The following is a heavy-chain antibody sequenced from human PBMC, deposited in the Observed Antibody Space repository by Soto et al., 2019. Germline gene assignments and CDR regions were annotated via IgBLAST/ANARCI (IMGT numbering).Heavy chain of an antibody. D-gene: IGHD5-12*01. CDR1: GFTFSSYW. CDR3: ARVKRGYSGYDYYFDY. CDR2: IKQDGSEK. Sequence: HPGGSLRLSCAASGFTFSSYWMSWVRQAPGKGLEWVANIKQDGSEKYYVDSVKGRFTVSRDNAKNSLYLQMNSLRAEDTAVYYCARVKRGYSGYDYYFDYWGQGTLVTVSS. V-gene: IGHV3-7*01. J-gene: IGHJ4*02.